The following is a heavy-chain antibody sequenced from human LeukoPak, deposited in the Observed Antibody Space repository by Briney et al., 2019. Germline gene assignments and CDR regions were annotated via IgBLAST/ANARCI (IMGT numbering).Heavy chain of an antibody. CDR3: ARCFSSGYYSPFDY. Sequence: PSETLSLTCTVSGGSISGADYFWSWIRQPPGKGLEWIGYIYYSGTTYYNPSLKSRVTISVDTSKNQFSLKLSSVTAADTAVYYCARCFSSGYYSPFDYWGQGTLVTVSS. V-gene: IGHV4-30-4*08. D-gene: IGHD3-22*01. CDR2: IYYSGTT. J-gene: IGHJ4*02. CDR1: GGSISGADYF.